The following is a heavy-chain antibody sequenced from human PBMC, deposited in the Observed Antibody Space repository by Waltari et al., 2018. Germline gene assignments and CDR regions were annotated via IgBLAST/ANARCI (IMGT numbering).Heavy chain of an antibody. CDR2: IYSGGSST. Sequence: EVQLLESGGGLVQPGGSLRLSCAASGFTFSSYAMSWVRQAPGKGLEWVSVIYSGGSSTYYADSVKGRFTISRDNSKNTLYLQMNSLRAEDTAVYYCAKTEGDGYDFWSGHYYYYYYMDVWGKGTTVTVSS. CDR3: AKTEGDGYDFWSGHYYYYYYMDV. CDR1: GFTFSSYA. V-gene: IGHV3-23*03. J-gene: IGHJ6*03. D-gene: IGHD3-3*01.